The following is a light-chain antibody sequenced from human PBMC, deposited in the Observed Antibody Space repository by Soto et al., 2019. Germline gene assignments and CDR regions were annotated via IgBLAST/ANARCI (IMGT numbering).Light chain of an antibody. J-gene: IGKJ1*01. V-gene: IGKV3-20*01. CDR1: QSVSSNY. Sequence: CLSPGERATLSCRASQSVSSNYLAWYQQKPGQAPRLLIYGASSRATGIPDRFSGSGSGTDFTLTISRLEPEDFAVYYCQQYGRSPWTFGQGTKVDIK. CDR2: GAS. CDR3: QQYGRSPWT.